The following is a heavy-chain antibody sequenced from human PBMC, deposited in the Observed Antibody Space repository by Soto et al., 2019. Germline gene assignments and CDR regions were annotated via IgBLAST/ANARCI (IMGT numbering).Heavy chain of an antibody. J-gene: IGHJ6*02. CDR3: AGIGYCSSTSCYRSGKGMDV. CDR1: GGTFSSYA. CDR2: IIPIFGTA. Sequence: SVKVSCKASGGTFSSYAISWVRQAPGQGLEWMGGIIPIFGTANYAQKFQGRVTITADKSTSTAYMELSSLRSEDTAVYYCAGIGYCSSTSCYRSGKGMDVWGQGTTVTVSS. V-gene: IGHV1-69*06. D-gene: IGHD2-2*01.